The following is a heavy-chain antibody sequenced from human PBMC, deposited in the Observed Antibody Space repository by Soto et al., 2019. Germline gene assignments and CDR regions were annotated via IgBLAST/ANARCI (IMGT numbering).Heavy chain of an antibody. Sequence: GESLKISCKGSGYSFTSYWIGWGRQMPGKGLEGMGIIYPGDSGTRYSPSFQGQVTISADKSISTAYLQWSSLKASDTAMYYCARFPLAVAGRKVGWLDPWGQGTLVTVSS. CDR1: GYSFTSYW. V-gene: IGHV5-51*01. D-gene: IGHD6-19*01. CDR2: IYPGDSGT. CDR3: ARFPLAVAGRKVGWLDP. J-gene: IGHJ5*02.